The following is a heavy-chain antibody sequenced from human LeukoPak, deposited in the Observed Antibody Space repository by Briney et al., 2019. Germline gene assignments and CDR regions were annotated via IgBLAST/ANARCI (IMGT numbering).Heavy chain of an antibody. CDR2: INHSGST. CDR3: ARGGIAAAGTSYYYYYGMDV. J-gene: IGHJ6*02. D-gene: IGHD6-13*01. CDR1: GFTFDDYG. V-gene: IGHV4-34*01. Sequence: GSLRLSCAASGFTFDDYGMSWVRQAPGKGLEWIGEINHSGSTNYNPSLKSRVTISVDTSKNQFSLKLSSVTAADTAVYYCARGGIAAAGTSYYYYYGMDVWGQGTTVTVSS.